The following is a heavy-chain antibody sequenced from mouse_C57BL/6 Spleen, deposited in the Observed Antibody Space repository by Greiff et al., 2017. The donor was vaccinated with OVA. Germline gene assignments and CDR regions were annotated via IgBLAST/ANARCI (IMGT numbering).Heavy chain of an antibody. CDR3: ARKAYDDGFAY. CDR2: INPSTGGT. D-gene: IGHD2-12*01. V-gene: IGHV1-42*01. CDR1: GYSFTGYY. J-gene: IGHJ3*01. Sequence: VQLKESGPELVKPGASVKISCKASGYSFTGYYMNWVKQSPEKSLEWIGEINPSTGGTTYNQKFKAKATLTVDKSSSTAYMQLKSLTSEDSAVYYCARKAYDDGFAYWGQGTLVTVSA.